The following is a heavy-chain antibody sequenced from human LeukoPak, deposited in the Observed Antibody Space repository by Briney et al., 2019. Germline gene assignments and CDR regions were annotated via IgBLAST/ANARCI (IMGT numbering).Heavy chain of an antibody. Sequence: SETLSLTCTVSGGSISSYYWSWIRQPPGKGLEWIGYIYYSGSTNYNPSLKSRVTISVDTSKNQFSLKLSSVTAADTAVYYCARDQTARYSGYDAFDYWGQGTLVTVSS. J-gene: IGHJ4*02. CDR1: GGSISSYY. V-gene: IGHV4-59*12. D-gene: IGHD5-12*01. CDR2: IYYSGST. CDR3: ARDQTARYSGYDAFDY.